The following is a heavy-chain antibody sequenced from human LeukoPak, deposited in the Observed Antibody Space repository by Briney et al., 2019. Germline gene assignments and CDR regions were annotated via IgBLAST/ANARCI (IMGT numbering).Heavy chain of an antibody. CDR1: GITLSNYG. CDR2: ISGSGGGT. Sequence: GGSLRLSCAVSGITLSNYGMSWVRQAPGKGLEWVAGISGSGGGTNYADSVKGRSTISRDNPMNTLHLQMNSLRAEDTAVYFCAKRGVVIRVILVGFHKEAYYFDSWGQGALVTVSS. D-gene: IGHD3-22*01. J-gene: IGHJ4*02. CDR3: AKRGVVIRVILVGFHKEAYYFDS. V-gene: IGHV3-23*01.